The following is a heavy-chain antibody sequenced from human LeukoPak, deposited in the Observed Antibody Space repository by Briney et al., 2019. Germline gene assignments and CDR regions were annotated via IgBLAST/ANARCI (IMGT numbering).Heavy chain of an antibody. CDR3: ARGIVGATSNFDY. CDR1: GGSFSGYY. CDR2: INHSGST. Sequence: SETLSLTCAVYGGSFSGYYWSWIRQPPGKGLEWIGEINHSGSTNYNPSLKSRVTISVDTSKNQFSLKLSSVTAVDTAVYYCARGIVGATSNFDYWGQGTLVTVSS. D-gene: IGHD1-26*01. J-gene: IGHJ4*02. V-gene: IGHV4-34*01.